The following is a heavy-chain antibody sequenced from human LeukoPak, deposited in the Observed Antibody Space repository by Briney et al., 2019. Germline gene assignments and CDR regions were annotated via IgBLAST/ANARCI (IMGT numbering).Heavy chain of an antibody. J-gene: IGHJ1*01. Sequence: GGSLRLSCAASGFTFSSYAMSWVRQAPGKGLEWVSVISGSGGSTYYADSVKGRFTISRDNSKNTLYLQMNSLRAEDTAVYYCAKGSSGSPDQHWGQGTLVTVSS. CDR2: ISGSGGST. CDR1: GFTFSSYA. CDR3: AKGSSGSPDQH. D-gene: IGHD3-10*01. V-gene: IGHV3-23*01.